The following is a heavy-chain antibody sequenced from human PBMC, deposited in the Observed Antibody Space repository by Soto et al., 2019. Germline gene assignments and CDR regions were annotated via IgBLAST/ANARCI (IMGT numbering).Heavy chain of an antibody. V-gene: IGHV5-10-1*01. CDR3: ARPCTGCMGADGMDV. D-gene: IGHD2-8*02. CDR2: IDPSDSYA. J-gene: IGHJ6*02. CDR1: GYSFISYW. Sequence: GESLKISCKGSGYSFISYWISWVRQMPGKGLEWMGRIDPSDSYADYNPSFQGHVTISVDRSTNTVYLQWSSLKASDTGKYFCARPCTGCMGADGMDVWGQGTTVTVSS.